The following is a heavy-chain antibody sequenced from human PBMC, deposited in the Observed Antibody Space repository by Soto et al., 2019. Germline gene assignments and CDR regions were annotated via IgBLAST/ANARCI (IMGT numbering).Heavy chain of an antibody. V-gene: IGHV1-2*02. CDR1: GYTFTGYY. Sequence: ASVKVSCKASGYTFTGYYMHWVRQAPGQGLEWMGWINPNSGGTNYAQKFQGRVTMTRDTSISTAYMELSRLRSDDTAVYYCARGYYDSSGYYYLVSPDGAFDIWGQGTMVTVS. J-gene: IGHJ3*02. CDR3: ARGYYDSSGYYYLVSPDGAFDI. D-gene: IGHD3-22*01. CDR2: INPNSGGT.